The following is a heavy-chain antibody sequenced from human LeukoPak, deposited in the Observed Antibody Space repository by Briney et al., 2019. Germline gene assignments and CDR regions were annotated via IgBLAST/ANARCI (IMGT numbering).Heavy chain of an antibody. Sequence: SKTLSLTCAVYGGSFSGYFWSWIRQPPGKGLEWIGEINHSGSTNYNPSLKSRVTISVDTSKNQFSLKLSSVTAADTAVYYCARGRGIMTHYSNYGTDYGDPWGQGTLVTVSS. CDR2: INHSGST. CDR3: ARGRGIMTHYSNYGTDYGDP. J-gene: IGHJ5*02. V-gene: IGHV4-34*01. CDR1: GGSFSGYF. D-gene: IGHD4-11*01.